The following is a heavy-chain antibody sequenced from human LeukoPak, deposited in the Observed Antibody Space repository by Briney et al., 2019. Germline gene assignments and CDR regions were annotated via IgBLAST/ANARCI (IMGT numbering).Heavy chain of an antibody. CDR3: ARGGGKGSLDY. V-gene: IGHV3-21*01. CDR1: GFTFSSYS. Sequence: GGSLRLSCAASGFTFSSYSMNWVRQTPGKGLEWVSSISSSSSYIYYADSVKGRFTISRDNAKNSLFLQMNDLRIEDTSVYYCARGGGKGSLDYWGQGTLVTVSS. J-gene: IGHJ4*02. CDR2: ISSSSSYI.